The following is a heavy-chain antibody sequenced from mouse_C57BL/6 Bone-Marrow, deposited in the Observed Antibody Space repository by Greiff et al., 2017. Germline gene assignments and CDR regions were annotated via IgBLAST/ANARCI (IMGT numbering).Heavy chain of an antibody. CDR1: GFTFSNYW. V-gene: IGHV6-3*01. Sequence: EVKVEESGGGLVQPGGSMKLSCVASGFTFSNYWMNWVRQSPEKGLEWVAQIRLKSDNYATHYAESVKGRFTISRDDSKSSVYLQKNNLRAADTGIYYCTGNSNYWYFDVWGTGTTVTVSS. D-gene: IGHD2-5*01. J-gene: IGHJ1*03. CDR2: IRLKSDNYAT. CDR3: TGNSNYWYFDV.